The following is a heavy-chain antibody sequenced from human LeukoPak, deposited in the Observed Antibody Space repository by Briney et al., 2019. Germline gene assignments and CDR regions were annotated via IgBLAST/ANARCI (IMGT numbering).Heavy chain of an antibody. J-gene: IGHJ4*02. D-gene: IGHD3-3*01. Sequence: SQTLSLTCAVPGGSISSSNWWSWVRQPPGKGLEWIGSIYYSGSTYYNPSLKSRVTISVDTSKNQFSLKLSSVTAADTAVYYCARPGYDFWSGYVDYWGQGTLVTVSS. V-gene: IGHV4-39*01. CDR3: ARPGYDFWSGYVDY. CDR2: IYYSGST. CDR1: GGSISSSNW.